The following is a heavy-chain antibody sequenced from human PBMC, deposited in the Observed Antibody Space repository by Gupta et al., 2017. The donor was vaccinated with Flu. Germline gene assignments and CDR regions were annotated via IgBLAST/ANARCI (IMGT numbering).Heavy chain of an antibody. Sequence: QLQLQESGPGLVKPSQTLSLTCTVSAGSISRGTYSWTWIRQPAGQGLEWIGRIYTSDNIYYNPALKNRVTISLDTSKNQYSLSLNSVAAAETAVYYCARDRGGGGVRNWLDPWGQGTLVTVSS. J-gene: IGHJ5*02. CDR1: AGSISRGTYS. CDR3: ARDRGGGGVRNWLDP. CDR2: IYTSDNI. V-gene: IGHV4-61*02. D-gene: IGHD2-21*01.